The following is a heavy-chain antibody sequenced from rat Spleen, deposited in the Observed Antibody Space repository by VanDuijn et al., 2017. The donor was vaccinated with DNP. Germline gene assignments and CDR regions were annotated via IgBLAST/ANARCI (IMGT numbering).Heavy chain of an antibody. J-gene: IGHJ2*01. CDR1: GFTFSRFP. D-gene: IGHD1-11*01. CDR2: ISYFGDNT. V-gene: IGHV5-22*01. Sequence: EVQLVESGGDLVQPGRSLKLSCAASGFTFSRFPMAWVRQAPTKGLELVAYISYFGDNTYSGDSVKGRFTISRDNAKSTLYLQMNSLRSEDMATYYCARHGRRVFDYWGQGVMVTVSS. CDR3: ARHGRRVFDY.